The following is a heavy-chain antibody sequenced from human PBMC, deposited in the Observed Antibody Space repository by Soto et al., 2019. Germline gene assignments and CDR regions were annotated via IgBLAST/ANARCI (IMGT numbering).Heavy chain of an antibody. V-gene: IGHV1-69*12. J-gene: IGHJ2*01. CDR1: GGTFSRYA. CDR3: ARAAYIVVVVAATRYFDL. CDR2: ITPIFGTA. Sequence: QVQLVQSGAEVKKPGSSVKVSCKASGGTFSRYAINWVRQAPGQGLEWMGGITPIFGTANYTQKFQGRVSITADDSTSTAYMELRSLRSEDSAVYYCARAAYIVVVVAATRYFDLWGRGTPVTVSS. D-gene: IGHD2-15*01.